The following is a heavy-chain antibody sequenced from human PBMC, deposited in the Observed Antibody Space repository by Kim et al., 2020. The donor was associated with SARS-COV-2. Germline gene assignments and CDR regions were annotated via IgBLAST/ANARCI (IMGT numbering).Heavy chain of an antibody. D-gene: IGHD2-21*02. J-gene: IGHJ4*02. Sequence: VKGRFTISRDNSKNTLYLQMNSLRAEDTAVYYCANVPAYCGGDCYLYFDYWGQGTLVTISS. CDR3: ANVPAYCGGDCYLYFDY. V-gene: IGHV3-23*01.